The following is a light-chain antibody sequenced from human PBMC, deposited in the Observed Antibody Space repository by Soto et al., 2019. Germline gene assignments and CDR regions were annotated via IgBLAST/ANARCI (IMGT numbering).Light chain of an antibody. CDR3: NSYAGSNNLGV. CDR1: SSDVGGYNY. J-gene: IGLJ1*01. V-gene: IGLV2-8*01. Sequence: QSALTQPPSASGSPGQSVTISCTGTSSDVGGYNYVSWYQHHSGKAPKLMIYEVNKRPSGVPDRFSGSKSGNTASLTVSGLQAEDEADYYCNSYAGSNNLGVFGTGTTLTVL. CDR2: EVN.